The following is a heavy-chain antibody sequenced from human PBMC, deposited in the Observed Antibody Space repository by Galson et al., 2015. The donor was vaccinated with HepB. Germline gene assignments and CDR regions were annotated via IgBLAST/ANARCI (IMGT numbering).Heavy chain of an antibody. CDR1: GGSISTYF. CDR2: IHYSGST. Sequence: LSLTCTVSGGSISTYFWSWIRQPPGKGLEWFGYIHYSGSTNYNPSLKSRVTISVDTSKNQFSLKLNSVTAAATAVYYCARGDEYASSWYAGYYYVMDVWGQGTTVTVSS. V-gene: IGHV4-59*01. D-gene: IGHD6-13*01. J-gene: IGHJ6*02. CDR3: ARGDEYASSWYAGYYYVMDV.